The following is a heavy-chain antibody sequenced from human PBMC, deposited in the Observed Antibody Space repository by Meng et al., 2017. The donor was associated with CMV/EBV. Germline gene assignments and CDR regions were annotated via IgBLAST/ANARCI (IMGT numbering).Heavy chain of an antibody. CDR2: IIPIFGTA. D-gene: IGHD6-13*01. V-gene: IGHV1-69*05. Sequence: SVKVSCKASGGTFSSYAISWVRQAPGQGLEWMGGIIPIFGTANYAQKFQGRVTITTDESTSTAYMELSSLRSEDTAVYYCARDYLIAAAGTNYYYGMDVWGQGTTVTVSS. CDR3: ARDYLIAAAGTNYYYGMDV. CDR1: GGTFSSYA. J-gene: IGHJ6*02.